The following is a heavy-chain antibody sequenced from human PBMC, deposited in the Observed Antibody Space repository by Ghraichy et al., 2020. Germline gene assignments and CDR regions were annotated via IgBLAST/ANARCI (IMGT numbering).Heavy chain of an antibody. D-gene: IGHD3-9*01. CDR3: AKESNILTGYDPFDS. CDR2: SSGSGVAT. CDR1: GFTFSNCA. J-gene: IGHJ4*02. V-gene: IGHV3-23*01. Sequence: GGSLRLSCAVSGFTFSNCAMSWVRQAPGQGLEWVSASSGSGVATYLDSVKGRFTVSRDNSKNTLYLHMNSLRAEDTAVYYCAKESNILTGYDPFDSWGQGTLVTVSS.